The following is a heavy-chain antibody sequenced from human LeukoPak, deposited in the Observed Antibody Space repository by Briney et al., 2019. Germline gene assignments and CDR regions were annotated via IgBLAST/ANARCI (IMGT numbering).Heavy chain of an antibody. CDR2: VKQDGSEK. V-gene: IGHV3-7*03. CDR1: GFSFSNYW. CDR3: ARGQYTDGLSY. Sequence: GGSLRLSCAASGFSFSNYWMSWVRKAPGKGLEWVANVKQDGSEKYYVDSVKGRFTISRDNAENSLFLQMNGLRPEDTAVFYCARGQYTDGLSYWGQGTLVTVSS. J-gene: IGHJ4*02. D-gene: IGHD5-24*01.